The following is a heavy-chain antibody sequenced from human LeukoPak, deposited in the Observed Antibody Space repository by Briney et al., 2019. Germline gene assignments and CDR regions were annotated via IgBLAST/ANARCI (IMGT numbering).Heavy chain of an antibody. CDR2: ISSSSSYI. CDR3: ASPFWSGYYTSFDY. V-gene: IGHV3-21*01. D-gene: IGHD3-3*01. CDR1: GFTLSSHS. Sequence: GGSLRLSCAAYGFTLSSHSMNWVRQAPGKGLEWVSSISSSSSYIYYADSVKGRFTISRDNAKNSLYLRMNSLRAEDTAVYYCASPFWSGYYTSFDYWGQGTLVTVSS. J-gene: IGHJ4*02.